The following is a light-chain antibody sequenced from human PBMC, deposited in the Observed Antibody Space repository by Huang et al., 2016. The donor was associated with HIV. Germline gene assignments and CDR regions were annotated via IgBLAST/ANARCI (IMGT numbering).Light chain of an antibody. CDR1: QDIRTS. CDR2: AAF. CDR3: QQLHDYPIT. Sequence: AVQLTQFPPSLSASVGDRFTITCRASQDIRTSLAWYQYKPGKAPKLLISAAFNLQSGISSRFSGDSAGTYVTLFISSLQPEDAATYYCQQLHDYPITFGRGTRLDIK. J-gene: IGKJ5*01. V-gene: IGKV1D-13*01.